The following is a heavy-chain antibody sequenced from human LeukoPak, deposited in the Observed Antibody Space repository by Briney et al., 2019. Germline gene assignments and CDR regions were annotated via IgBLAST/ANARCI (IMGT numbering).Heavy chain of an antibody. V-gene: IGHV4-34*01. CDR1: GGSFSGYY. CDR3: ARRWGLRPYDY. Sequence: SETLSLTCAVYGGSFSGYYWSWIRQPPGKGLEWIGEINHSGSTNYNPSLKSRVTTSVDTSKNQFSLKLSSVTAADTAVYYCARRWGLRPYDYWGQGTLVTVSS. D-gene: IGHD3-16*01. CDR2: INHSGST. J-gene: IGHJ4*02.